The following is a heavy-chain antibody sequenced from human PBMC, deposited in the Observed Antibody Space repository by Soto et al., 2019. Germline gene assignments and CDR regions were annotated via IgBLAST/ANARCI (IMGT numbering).Heavy chain of an antibody. D-gene: IGHD3-3*01. CDR2: IIPIFGTA. Sequence: ASVKVSCKASGGTFSSYAISWVRQAPGQGLEWMGGIIPIFGTANYAQKFQGRVTITADKSTSTAYMELSSLRSEDTAVYYCARGQGDFWSGYPNWFDPWGQGTLVTVSS. J-gene: IGHJ5*02. CDR1: GGTFSSYA. V-gene: IGHV1-69*06. CDR3: ARGQGDFWSGYPNWFDP.